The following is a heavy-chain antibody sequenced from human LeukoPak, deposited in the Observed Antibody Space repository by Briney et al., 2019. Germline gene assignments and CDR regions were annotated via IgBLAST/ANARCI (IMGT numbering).Heavy chain of an antibody. CDR2: IYYSGST. J-gene: IGHJ3*02. CDR3: ARDRSGWRSDAFDI. D-gene: IGHD6-19*01. V-gene: IGHV4-39*07. Sequence: SETLSLTCTVSGGSISSSSYYWGWIRQPPGKGLEWIGSIYYSGSTYYNPSLKSRVTISVDTSKNQFSLKLSSVTAADTAVYYCARDRSGWRSDAFDIWGQGTMVTVSS. CDR1: GGSISSSSYY.